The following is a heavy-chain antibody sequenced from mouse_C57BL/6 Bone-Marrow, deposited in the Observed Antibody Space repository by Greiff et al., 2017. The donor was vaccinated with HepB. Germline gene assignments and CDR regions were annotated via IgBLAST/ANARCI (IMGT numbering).Heavy chain of an antibody. D-gene: IGHD2-3*01. CDR1: GYTFTSYW. CDR3: ARDGYWAWFAY. CDR2: IHPNSGST. V-gene: IGHV1-64*01. Sequence: QVHVKQPGAELVKPGASVKLSCKASGYTFTSYWMHWVKQRPGQGLEWIGMIHPNSGSTNYNEKFKSKATLTVDKSSSTAYMQLSSLTSEDSAVYYCARDGYWAWFAYWGQGTLVTVSA. J-gene: IGHJ3*01.